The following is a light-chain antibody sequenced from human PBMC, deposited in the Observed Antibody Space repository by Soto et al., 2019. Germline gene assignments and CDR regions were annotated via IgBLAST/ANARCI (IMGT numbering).Light chain of an antibody. CDR3: QSYDSSLSGVV. Sequence: QSALTQPPSVSGAPGQRVTISCTGSSSNIGAGYDVHWYQQFPGTAPKLLIYGNNNRPSGVPDRFSGSKSGTSASLAITGLQAEDEADYYCQSYDSSLSGVVFGGGTKLTVL. CDR1: SSNIGAGYD. V-gene: IGLV1-40*01. J-gene: IGLJ2*01. CDR2: GNN.